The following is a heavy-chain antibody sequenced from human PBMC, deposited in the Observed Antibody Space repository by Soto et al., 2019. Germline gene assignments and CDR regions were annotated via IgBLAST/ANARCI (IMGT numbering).Heavy chain of an antibody. CDR2: IYYSGST. Sequence: QVQLQESGPGLVKPSETLSLTCTVSGGSISSYYWSWIRQPPGKGLEWIGYIYYSGSTNYNPSLKSRGTISVGTSKNQFTLKLSSVTAADTAVYYCARYCSSTGFDALWYFDLWGRGTLVTVSS. V-gene: IGHV4-59*08. CDR3: ARYCSSTGFDALWYFDL. CDR1: GGSISSYY. J-gene: IGHJ2*01. D-gene: IGHD2-2*01.